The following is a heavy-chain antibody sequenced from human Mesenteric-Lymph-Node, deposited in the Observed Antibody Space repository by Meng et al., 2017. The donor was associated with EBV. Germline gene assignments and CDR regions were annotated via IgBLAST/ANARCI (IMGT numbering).Heavy chain of an antibody. V-gene: IGHV1-18*01. CDR2: ISPYNGNT. CDR1: GYTFTNYC. J-gene: IGHJ4*02. Sequence: QVYRVQSGSEVQNPGPSVKAACKASGYTFTNYCINWVRQVPGQVIEWMGGISPYNGNTYSAQKFQGRVTMTTDTSTYTAYIELRNLRSDDTAVYSCARDGSGDGYTFDYWGQGTLVTVSS. D-gene: IGHD5-24*01. CDR3: ARDGSGDGYTFDY.